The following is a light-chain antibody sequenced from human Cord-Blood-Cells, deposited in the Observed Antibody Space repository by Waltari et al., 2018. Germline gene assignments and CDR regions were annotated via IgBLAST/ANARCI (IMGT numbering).Light chain of an antibody. Sequence: QSVLTQPPSVSGAPGQRVTISCTGSSSHIGAGYDVHWYQQLPGTAPKLLIYGHSNRPSGVPDRFSGSKSGTSASLAITGLQAEDEADYYCQSYDSSLSGWVFGGGTKLTVL. CDR2: GHS. V-gene: IGLV1-40*01. CDR1: SSHIGAGYD. J-gene: IGLJ3*02. CDR3: QSYDSSLSGWV.